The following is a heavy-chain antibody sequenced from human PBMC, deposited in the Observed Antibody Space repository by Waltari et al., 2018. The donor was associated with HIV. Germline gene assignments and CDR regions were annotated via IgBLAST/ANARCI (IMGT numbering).Heavy chain of an antibody. J-gene: IGHJ5*02. V-gene: IGHV3-11*01. D-gene: IGHD3-22*01. CDR2: ISDSGNII. Sequence: QVQLVESGGGLVKPGGSLRLSWAASGFTFSDYYMSWIRQAPGKGLEWVSYISDSGNIIYYADSVRGRFTISRDNAKNSLYLQMNSLRAEDTAVYYCARLPYSYYYDTSGTPPWGQGTLVTVSS. CDR3: ARLPYSYYYDTSGTPP. CDR1: GFTFSDYY.